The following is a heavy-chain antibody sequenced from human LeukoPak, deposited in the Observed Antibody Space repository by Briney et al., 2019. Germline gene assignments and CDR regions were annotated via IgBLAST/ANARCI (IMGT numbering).Heavy chain of an antibody. CDR1: GFTFSSYW. CDR3: ARGVREADY. Sequence: WGSLRLSCAASGFTFSSYWMSWVRQAPGKGLEWVANIKHDGSEKYFVDSVKGRFTISRDNAKNTLYLQMNSLRAEDTAVYYCARGVREADYWGQGTLVTVSS. V-gene: IGHV3-7*04. D-gene: IGHD5-24*01. CDR2: IKHDGSEK. J-gene: IGHJ4*02.